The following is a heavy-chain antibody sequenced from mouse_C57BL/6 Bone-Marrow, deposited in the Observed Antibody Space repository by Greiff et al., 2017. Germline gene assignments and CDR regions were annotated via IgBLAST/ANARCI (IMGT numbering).Heavy chain of an antibody. CDR2: INPGSGGT. J-gene: IGHJ2*01. CDR3: ARGTITTVVADY. Sequence: QVQLQQSGAELVRPGTSVKVSCKASGYAFTNYLIEWVKQRPGQGLEWIGVINPGSGGTKYNEKFKGKATLTADKSSSTAYMQLSSLTSEESAVYFCARGTITTVVADYWGQGTTLTVSS. D-gene: IGHD1-1*01. V-gene: IGHV1-54*01. CDR1: GYAFTNYL.